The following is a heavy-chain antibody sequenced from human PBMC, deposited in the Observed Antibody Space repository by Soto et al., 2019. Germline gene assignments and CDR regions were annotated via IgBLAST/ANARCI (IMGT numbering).Heavy chain of an antibody. D-gene: IGHD3-9*01. CDR3: ARHKYAGYYVILTGYYNYYYYSMDG. J-gene: IGHJ6*02. V-gene: IGHV5-51*01. CDR2: IYPGDSKT. Sequence: WIRQSPGKGLEWMGIIYPGDSKTTYSPSFQGQVTISADKSISTAYLQWSSLKASDTAMYYCARHKYAGYYVILTGYYNYYYYSMDGWGQGTTVTVSS.